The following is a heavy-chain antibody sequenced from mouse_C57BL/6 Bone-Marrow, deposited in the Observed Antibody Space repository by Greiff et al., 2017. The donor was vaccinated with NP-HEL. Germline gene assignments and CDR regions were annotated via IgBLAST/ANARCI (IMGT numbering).Heavy chain of an antibody. V-gene: IGHV1-81*01. J-gene: IGHJ3*01. CDR2: IYPRSGNT. CDR3: ARPMVTRVPFAY. CDR1: GYTFTSYG. D-gene: IGHD2-2*01. Sequence: QVQLQESGAELARPGASVKLSCKASGYTFTSYGISWVKQRTGQGLEWIGEIYPRSGNTYYNEKFKGKATLTADKSSSTAYMELRSLTSEDSAVYVCARPMVTRVPFAYWGQGTLVTVSA.